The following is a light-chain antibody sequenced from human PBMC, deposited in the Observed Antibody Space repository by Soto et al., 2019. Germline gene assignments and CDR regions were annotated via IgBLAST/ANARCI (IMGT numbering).Light chain of an antibody. J-gene: IGKJ2*01. V-gene: IGKV3-15*01. Sequence: TVMTQSPATLSVSPGERATLYCRASESIGSGLAWYQQKPGQAPRLLIYDASTRVTGVPARFSGSGSGRQFTLTITSLQSEDLGVYFCQHYDNWPPYTFGHGTKLEIK. CDR2: DAS. CDR1: ESIGSG. CDR3: QHYDNWPPYT.